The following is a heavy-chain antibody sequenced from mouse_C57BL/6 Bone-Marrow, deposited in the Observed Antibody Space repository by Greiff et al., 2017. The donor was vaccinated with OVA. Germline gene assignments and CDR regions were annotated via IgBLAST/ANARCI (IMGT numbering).Heavy chain of an antibody. J-gene: IGHJ2*01. CDR1: GYTFTSYW. CDR2: IDPSDSYT. CDR3: ARYYYGSSDY. D-gene: IGHD1-1*01. V-gene: IGHV1-50*01. Sequence: VQLQQPGAELVKPGASVKLSCKASGYTFTSYWMQWVKQRPGQGLVWIGEIDPSDSYTNYNQKFKGKATLTVDTSSSTAYMQLSSLTSEDSAVYYCARYYYGSSDYWGQGTTLTVSS.